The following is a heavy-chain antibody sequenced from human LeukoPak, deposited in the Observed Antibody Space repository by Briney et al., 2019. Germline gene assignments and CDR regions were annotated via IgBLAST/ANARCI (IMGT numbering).Heavy chain of an antibody. CDR2: ISGSGGST. Sequence: GGSLRFSCAASGFTFSSYAMSWGRQAPGQGLGWVSAISGSGGSTYYADSVKGRFTISRDNSKNTLYLQMNSLRAEDTAVYYCAKVFPFSGWYYFDYWGQGTLVTVSS. CDR1: GFTFSSYA. V-gene: IGHV3-23*01. D-gene: IGHD6-19*01. CDR3: AKVFPFSGWYYFDY. J-gene: IGHJ4*02.